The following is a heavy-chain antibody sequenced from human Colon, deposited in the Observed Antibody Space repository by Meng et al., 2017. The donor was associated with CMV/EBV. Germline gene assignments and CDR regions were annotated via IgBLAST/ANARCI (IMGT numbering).Heavy chain of an antibody. Sequence: GESLKISCKGSGYIFTNYWIGWVRQMPGKGLEWMGIIYPGDSDTRYSPSFQGQVTISADKSISTAYLHWSSLKASDTAVYYCARGGDVVVPAAHYNWFDPWGQGTLVTVSS. D-gene: IGHD2-2*01. V-gene: IGHV5-51*01. J-gene: IGHJ5*02. CDR2: IYPGDSDT. CDR3: ARGGDVVVPAAHYNWFDP. CDR1: GYIFTNYW.